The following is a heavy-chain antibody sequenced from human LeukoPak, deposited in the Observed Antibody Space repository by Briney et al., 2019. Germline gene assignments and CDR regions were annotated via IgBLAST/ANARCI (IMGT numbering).Heavy chain of an antibody. CDR3: ARRYSSSWYGKGWFDP. CDR1: GGSFSGYY. V-gene: IGHV4-34*01. CDR2: INHSGSI. D-gene: IGHD6-13*01. Sequence: SETLSLTCAVYGGSFSGYYWSWIRQPPGKGLEWIGEINHSGSINYNPSLKSRVTISVDTSKNQFSLKLSSVTAADTAVYYCARRYSSSWYGKGWFDPWGQGTLVTVSS. J-gene: IGHJ5*02.